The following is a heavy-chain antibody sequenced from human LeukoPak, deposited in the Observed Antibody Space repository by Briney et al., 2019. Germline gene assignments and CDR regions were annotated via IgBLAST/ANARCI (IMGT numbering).Heavy chain of an antibody. CDR2: ISGSGGTT. CDR1: GFAFSSYA. J-gene: IGHJ3*02. V-gene: IGHV3-23*01. CDR3: AKDTLMVKWGAFDI. Sequence: GGSLRLSCTASGFAFSSYAMNWVRQAPGKGLEWVSTISGSGGTTYYADSVKGRFTISRDNPKNTLYLQMNSLRAEDTAVYYCAKDTLMVKWGAFDIWGQGTMVTVSS. D-gene: IGHD5-18*01.